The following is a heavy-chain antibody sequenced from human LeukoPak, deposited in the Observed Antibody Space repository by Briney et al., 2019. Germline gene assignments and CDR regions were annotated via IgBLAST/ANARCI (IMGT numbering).Heavy chain of an antibody. V-gene: IGHV3-33*01. CDR3: ARVASYGYFDY. J-gene: IGHJ4*02. CDR1: GFTFSSYG. D-gene: IGHD5-18*01. Sequence: GRSLRLSCAASGFTFSSYGMHWVRQAPGKGLEWVAVIWYDGSNKYYADSVKGRFTISRGNSKNTLYLQMNSLRAEDTAVYYCARVASYGYFDYWGQGTLVTVSS. CDR2: IWYDGSNK.